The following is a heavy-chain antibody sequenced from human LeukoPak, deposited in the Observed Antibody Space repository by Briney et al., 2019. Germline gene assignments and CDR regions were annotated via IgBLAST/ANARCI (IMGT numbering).Heavy chain of an antibody. CDR3: AKDATYDSSGYYWLDY. Sequence: GGSLRLSCAASGFSFSNSWMHWVRQAPGKGLEWVSGISWNSGSIGYADSVKGRFTISRDNAKNSLYLQMNSLRAEDTALYYCAKDATYDSSGYYWLDYWGQGTLVTVSS. J-gene: IGHJ4*02. D-gene: IGHD3-22*01. CDR2: ISWNSGSI. V-gene: IGHV3-9*01. CDR1: GFSFSNSW.